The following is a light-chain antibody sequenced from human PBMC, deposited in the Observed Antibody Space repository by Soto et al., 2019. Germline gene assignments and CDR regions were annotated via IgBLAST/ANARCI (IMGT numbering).Light chain of an antibody. J-gene: IGLJ3*02. CDR3: GTWYTSLTAVV. CDR2: DNP. CDR1: SSNIGNNF. Sequence: QSVLTQPPSVSAAPGQKVTISCSGTSSNIGNNFVSWYQQPPGTAPKLLIYDNPKRTSGIPDRFSGSKSGTSATLGITGLQTGDEADYYCGTWYTSLTAVVFGGGTKLTVL. V-gene: IGLV1-51*01.